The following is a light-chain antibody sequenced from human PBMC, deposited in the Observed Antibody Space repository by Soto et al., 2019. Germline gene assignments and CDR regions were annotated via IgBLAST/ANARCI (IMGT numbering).Light chain of an antibody. V-gene: IGLV2-23*02. Sequence: QSVLTQPASVSGSPGQSITISCTGTSSDVGSYNLVSWYQQHPGKAPKLMIYEVSKRPSGVSNRFSGSKSGNTASLTISGLXAEDEADYYCCSYAGSSTFYVFGTGTKLTVL. CDR2: EVS. J-gene: IGLJ1*01. CDR3: CSYAGSSTFYV. CDR1: SSDVGSYNL.